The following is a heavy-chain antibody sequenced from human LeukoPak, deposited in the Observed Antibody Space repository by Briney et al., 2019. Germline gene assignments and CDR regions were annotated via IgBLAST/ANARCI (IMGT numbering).Heavy chain of an antibody. CDR3: AIYDYGDYVYGYFQH. D-gene: IGHD4-17*01. V-gene: IGHV1-69*13. J-gene: IGHJ1*01. CDR2: IIPIFGTA. CDR1: GGTFSSYA. Sequence: SVKVSCKASGGTFSSYAISWVRQAPGQGLEWMGGIIPIFGTANYAQKFQGRVSITADESTSTAYMELSSLRSEDTAVYYCAIYDYGDYVYGYFQHWGQGTLVTVSS.